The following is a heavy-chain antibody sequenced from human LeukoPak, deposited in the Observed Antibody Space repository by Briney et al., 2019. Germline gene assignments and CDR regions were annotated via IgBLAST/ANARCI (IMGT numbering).Heavy chain of an antibody. CDR3: ARAHQGAMFYDT. D-gene: IGHD3-10*02. J-gene: IGHJ5*02. CDR2: FNPTGGST. Sequence: GASVKVSCKASGYPFANNYIHWVRQAPGQGLEWMGLFNPTGGSTSYGRKFQGRVTMTGDTPTSTVYMDLSSLRSDDTAMYYCARAHQGAMFYDTWGQGTLVTVSS. V-gene: IGHV1-46*01. CDR1: GYPFANNY.